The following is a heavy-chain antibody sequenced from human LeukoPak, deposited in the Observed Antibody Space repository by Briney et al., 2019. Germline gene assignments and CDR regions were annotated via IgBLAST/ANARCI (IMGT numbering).Heavy chain of an antibody. Sequence: SVKVSCKASGGTFSSYAINWVRQAPGQGLEWMGGIIPIFGTANYAQKFQGRVTITADESTSTAYMELSSLRSEDTAVYYCARGGYCSSTSCYFDYWGQGTLVTVSS. D-gene: IGHD2-2*01. J-gene: IGHJ4*02. CDR2: IIPIFGTA. V-gene: IGHV1-69*13. CDR1: GGTFSSYA. CDR3: ARGGYCSSTSCYFDY.